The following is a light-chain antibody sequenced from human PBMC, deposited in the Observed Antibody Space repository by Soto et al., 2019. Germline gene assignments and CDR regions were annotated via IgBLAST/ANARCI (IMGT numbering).Light chain of an antibody. Sequence: QSALTQPRSVSGSPGQSVTFSCTGTSSDVGTYDYVSWYQLHPGKAPKVVIYDVSQRPSGVPDRFSGSKSGNTASLTISGLQGEDEADYYCCSYAGRSAYFVFGTGTKLTVL. J-gene: IGLJ1*01. V-gene: IGLV2-11*01. CDR2: DVS. CDR1: SSDVGTYDY. CDR3: CSYAGRSAYFV.